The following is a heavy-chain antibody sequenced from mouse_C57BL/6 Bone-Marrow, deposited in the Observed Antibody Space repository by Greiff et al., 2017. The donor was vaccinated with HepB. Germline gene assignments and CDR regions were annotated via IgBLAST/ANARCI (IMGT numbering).Heavy chain of an antibody. CDR3: AGGWLPVAY. Sequence: EVQRVESGAELVRPGASVKLSCTASGFNIKDDYMHWVKQRPEQGLEWIGWINPENGDTEYASKFQGKATITADTSSNTAYLQLSSLTSEDTAVYYCAGGWLPVAYWGQGTLVTVSA. J-gene: IGHJ3*01. CDR2: INPENGDT. CDR1: GFNIKDDY. V-gene: IGHV14-4*01. D-gene: IGHD2-2*01.